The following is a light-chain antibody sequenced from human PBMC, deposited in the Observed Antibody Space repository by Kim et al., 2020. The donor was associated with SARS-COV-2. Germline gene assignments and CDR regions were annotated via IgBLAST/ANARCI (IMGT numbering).Light chain of an antibody. CDR1: RSVSSN. V-gene: IGKV3-15*01. CDR3: HQYNTWPPGT. CDR2: GTS. Sequence: EIVMTQSPATLSVSPGGRATLSCRASRSVSSNLAWYQHKPGQAPRVLIYGTSTRATGIPARFNGSGSGTEFTLTISSLQSGDSAVYYCHQYNTWPPGTFGQGTKLEI. J-gene: IGKJ2*01.